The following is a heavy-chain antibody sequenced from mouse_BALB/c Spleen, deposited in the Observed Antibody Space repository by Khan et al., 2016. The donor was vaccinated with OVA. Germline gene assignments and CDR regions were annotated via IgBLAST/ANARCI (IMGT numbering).Heavy chain of an antibody. CDR3: ASDGSAEEFAY. V-gene: IGHV1S137*01. CDR1: GYTITDYG. J-gene: IGHJ3*01. D-gene: IGHD3-2*01. CDR2: ISTYYGDA. Sequence: QVQLQQSGPELVRPGVSVKISCKGSGYTITDYGIHWVKQSHAKSLEWIGVISTYYGDASYNQKFKGKATMTVDKSSSTAYMELARMTSEDSAIYYCASDGSAEEFAYWGQGTLVTVSA.